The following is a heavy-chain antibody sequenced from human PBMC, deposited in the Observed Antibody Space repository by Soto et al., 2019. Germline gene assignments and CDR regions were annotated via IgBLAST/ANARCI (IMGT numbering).Heavy chain of an antibody. CDR1: GFTFSSYA. J-gene: IGHJ4*02. V-gene: IGHV3-23*01. CDR3: AKFPHLLVLVVAATFDY. D-gene: IGHD2-15*01. CDR2: ISGSGGST. Sequence: EVQLLESGGGLVQPGGSLRLSCAASGFTFSSYAMSWVRQAPGKGLEWVSAISGSGGSTYYADSVKGRFTITRDNSKNTRYLQMNSLRAEDTAVYYCAKFPHLLVLVVAATFDYWGQGTLVTVSS.